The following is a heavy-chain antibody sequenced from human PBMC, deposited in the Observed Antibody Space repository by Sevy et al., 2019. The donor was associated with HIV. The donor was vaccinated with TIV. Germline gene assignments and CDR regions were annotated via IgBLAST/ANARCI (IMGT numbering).Heavy chain of an antibody. CDR1: GGSISSSSYY. CDR3: ARLAYGDYAGMFDY. CDR2: IYYSGST. V-gene: IGHV4-39*01. J-gene: IGHJ4*02. D-gene: IGHD4-17*01. Sequence: SETLSLTCTVSGGSISSSSYYWGWIRQPPGKGLEWIGSIYYSGSTFYNPSLRSRVTMSLDMSKNQFSLKVSSVTAADTAVDYCARLAYGDYAGMFDYWGQGTLVTVSS.